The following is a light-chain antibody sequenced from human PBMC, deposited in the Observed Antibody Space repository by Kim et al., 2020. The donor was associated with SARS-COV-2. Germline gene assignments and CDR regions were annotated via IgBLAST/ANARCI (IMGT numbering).Light chain of an antibody. Sequence: TVTISCTRSRGSIASNYVQCYQLRPGSAPTTVIYEDNQSPSGVPDRFSGSIDSSSNSASLTISGLKTEDEADYYCQSYDSSNPVVFGGGTQLTVL. CDR2: EDN. CDR1: RGSIASNY. V-gene: IGLV6-57*03. J-gene: IGLJ2*01. CDR3: QSYDSSNPVV.